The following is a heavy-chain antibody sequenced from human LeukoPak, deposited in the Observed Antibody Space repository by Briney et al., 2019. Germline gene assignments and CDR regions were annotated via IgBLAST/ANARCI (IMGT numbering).Heavy chain of an antibody. CDR3: ADHIAAAGHHYFDY. CDR2: INHSGST. CDR1: GGSFSGYY. J-gene: IGHJ4*02. Sequence: PETLSLTCAVYGGSFSGYYWSWIRQPPGKGLEWIGEINHSGSTNYNPSLKSRVTISVDTSKNQFSLKLSSVTAADTAVYYCADHIAAAGHHYFDYWGQGTLVTVSS. V-gene: IGHV4-34*01. D-gene: IGHD6-13*01.